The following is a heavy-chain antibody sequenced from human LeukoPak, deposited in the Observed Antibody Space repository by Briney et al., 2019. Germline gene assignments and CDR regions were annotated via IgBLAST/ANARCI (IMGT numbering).Heavy chain of an antibody. J-gene: IGHJ4*02. Sequence: PSETLSLTCTVSGGSISSYYWGWIRQPAGKGLEWIGRIYTSGSTNYNPSLKSRVTMSVDTSKNQFSLKLSSVTAADTAVYYCARVALWFGELTHYFDYWGQGTLVTVSS. CDR3: ARVALWFGELTHYFDY. V-gene: IGHV4-4*07. D-gene: IGHD3-10*01. CDR2: IYTSGST. CDR1: GGSISSYY.